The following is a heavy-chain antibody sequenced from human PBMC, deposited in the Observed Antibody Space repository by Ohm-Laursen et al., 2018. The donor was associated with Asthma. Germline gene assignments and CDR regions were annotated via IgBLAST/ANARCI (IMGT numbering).Heavy chain of an antibody. CDR3: TTGRNER. Sequence: GTLSLTCAVSGGSISSSNWWSWVRQAPGKGLEWVGRIKSKTDGGTTDYAAPVKGRFTISRDDSINAVYLQMNSLKTEDTGVYYCTTGRNERGGQGTLVTVSS. D-gene: IGHD6-25*01. CDR1: GGSISSSNW. CDR2: IKSKTDGGTT. V-gene: IGHV3-15*01. J-gene: IGHJ4*02.